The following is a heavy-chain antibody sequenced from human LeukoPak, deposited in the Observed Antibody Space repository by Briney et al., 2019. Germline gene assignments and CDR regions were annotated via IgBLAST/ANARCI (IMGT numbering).Heavy chain of an antibody. Sequence: ASVKVSCKASGFTFTSFGIIWVRQAPGQGLEWMGWISANNGNTVYVQKFQGRVTMTTDTSSSTAYMDLTSLISDDTAVYYCARKPTGGASDIWGQGTMVTVSP. CDR3: ARKPTGGASDI. CDR1: GFTFTSFG. J-gene: IGHJ3*02. CDR2: ISANNGNT. V-gene: IGHV1-18*01. D-gene: IGHD1-14*01.